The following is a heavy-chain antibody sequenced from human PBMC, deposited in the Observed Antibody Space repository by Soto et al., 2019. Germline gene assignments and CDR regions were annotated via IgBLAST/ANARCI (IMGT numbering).Heavy chain of an antibody. Sequence: QVQLQESGPGLVKPSQTLSLTCTVSGGSISSDDYYWSWIRHHPGKGLEWIGYFHYSGSTYYNPSQKRRVSTSLDTSKNQFSLELSSGTAADTAVYYCERENLVYCGSGIYSTPFDHWGQGALVIVSS. V-gene: IGHV4-31*03. CDR2: FHYSGST. CDR1: GGSISSDDYY. J-gene: IGHJ4*02. D-gene: IGHD2-21*02. CDR3: ERENLVYCGSGIYSTPFDH.